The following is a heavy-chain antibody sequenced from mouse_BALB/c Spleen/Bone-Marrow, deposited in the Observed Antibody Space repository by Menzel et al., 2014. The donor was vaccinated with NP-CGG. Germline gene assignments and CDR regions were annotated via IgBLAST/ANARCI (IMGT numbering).Heavy chain of an antibody. D-gene: IGHD1-2*01. Sequence: VQLQQSGPQLVRPGASVKISCKASGYSFTSYWMHWVKQRPGQGLEWIGMIDPSDSETRLNQKFKDKATLTVDKSSSTAYMQLSSPTSEDSAVYYCARDGITTATYYYAMDHRPQSTPVPDTS. CDR3: ARDGITTATYYYAMDH. J-gene: IGHJ4*01. CDR2: IDPSDSET. V-gene: IGHV1S127*01. CDR1: GYSFTSYW.